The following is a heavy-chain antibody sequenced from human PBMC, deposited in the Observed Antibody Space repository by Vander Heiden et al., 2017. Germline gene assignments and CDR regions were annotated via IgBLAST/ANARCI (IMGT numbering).Heavy chain of an antibody. CDR1: GGTFSSYA. CDR2: IIPIFGTG. J-gene: IGHJ6*02. V-gene: IGHV1-69*06. CDR3: ARDRRGYSSGPDYYYYGMDV. D-gene: IGHD5-18*01. Sequence: QVQLVQSGAEVKKPGSSVKVSCKASGGTFSSYAISWVRQAPGQGLEWVGGIIPIFGTGNYAQKFQGRVTITADKSTSTAYMELSSLRSEDTALYYCARDRRGYSSGPDYYYYGMDVWCQGTTVTVSS.